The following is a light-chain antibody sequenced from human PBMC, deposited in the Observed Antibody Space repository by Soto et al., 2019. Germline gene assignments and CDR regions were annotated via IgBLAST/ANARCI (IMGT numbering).Light chain of an antibody. CDR2: TAS. J-gene: IGKJ4*01. CDR3: QQLNGYPLT. V-gene: IGKV1-9*01. Sequence: DLQLTQSPSFLSASVGDRVTITCRASQGISSYLAWYQQKPGKAPNLLIYTASTLQSGVPSRFSGSGSGTEFTLTISSLQPEDVATYYCQQLNGYPLTFGGGTKVEIK. CDR1: QGISSY.